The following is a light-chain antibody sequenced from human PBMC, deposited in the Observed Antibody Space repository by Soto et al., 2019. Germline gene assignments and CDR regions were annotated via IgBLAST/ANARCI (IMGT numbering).Light chain of an antibody. CDR3: SSYTTGGSYV. CDR1: SSDVGGYNS. Sequence: QSVLTQPASVSGSPGLSIAISCTGTSSDVGGYNSVSWYQQHPGKAPKLMIYDVSNRPSGVSNRFSGSKSVNTASLTISGLQAEDEGDYYCSSYTTGGSYVFGTGTKVTVL. J-gene: IGLJ1*01. CDR2: DVS. V-gene: IGLV2-14*01.